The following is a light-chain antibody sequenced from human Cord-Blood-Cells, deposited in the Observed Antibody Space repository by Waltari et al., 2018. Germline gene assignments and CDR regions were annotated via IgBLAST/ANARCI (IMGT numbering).Light chain of an antibody. Sequence: DIQMTQSPSSLSASVGDRVTITCRASQSISSYLNWYQQKPGKAPKLLIYAASSLQSGVPSRFSDSGSATDFTLTISSLQPEDFATYYCQQSYSTPITFGQGTRLEI. CDR3: QQSYSTPIT. CDR1: QSISSY. V-gene: IGKV1-39*01. CDR2: AAS. J-gene: IGKJ5*01.